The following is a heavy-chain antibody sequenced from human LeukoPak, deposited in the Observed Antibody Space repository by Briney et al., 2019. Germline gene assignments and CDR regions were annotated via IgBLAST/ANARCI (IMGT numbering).Heavy chain of an antibody. D-gene: IGHD5-24*01. V-gene: IGHV1-69*06. CDR3: ATSLGDGYPRRPLDY. Sequence: EASVKVSCKASGGTFSSYAISWVRQAPGQGLEWMGGIIPIFGTANYAQKFQGRVTITADKSTSTAYMELSSLRSEDTAVYYCATSLGDGYPRRPLDYWGQGTLVTVSS. J-gene: IGHJ4*02. CDR1: GGTFSSYA. CDR2: IIPIFGTA.